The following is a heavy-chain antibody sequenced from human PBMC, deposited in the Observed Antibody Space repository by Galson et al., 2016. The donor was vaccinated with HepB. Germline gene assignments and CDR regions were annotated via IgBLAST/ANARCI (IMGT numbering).Heavy chain of an antibody. J-gene: IGHJ4*02. CDR3: AHGRRDGYKESDFDY. CDR2: IYWDDDK. D-gene: IGHD5-24*01. Sequence: PALVTPTQTLTLTCTFSGFSLSTSGVGVGWIRQPPGKALEWLAHIYWDDDKAYRPSLKSRLTITKDTSKNQVVLTMTSMDPVDTGTYYCAHGRRDGYKESDFDYWGQGTLVTVSS. V-gene: IGHV2-5*02. CDR1: GFSLSTSGVG.